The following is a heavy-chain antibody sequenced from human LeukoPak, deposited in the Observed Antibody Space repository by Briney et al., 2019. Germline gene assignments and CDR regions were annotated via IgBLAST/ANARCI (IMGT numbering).Heavy chain of an antibody. CDR2: ISSNGGST. Sequence: GGSLRLSCSVSGFSFSSYAMHWVRQAPGKGLEYVSSISSNGGSTYYLGSVKGRFTISRDNSKSTLYLQISSLRAEDTAVYYCVKDRWVDYWGQGTLVTVSS. J-gene: IGHJ4*02. D-gene: IGHD1-26*01. V-gene: IGHV3-64D*08. CDR1: GFSFSSYA. CDR3: VKDRWVDY.